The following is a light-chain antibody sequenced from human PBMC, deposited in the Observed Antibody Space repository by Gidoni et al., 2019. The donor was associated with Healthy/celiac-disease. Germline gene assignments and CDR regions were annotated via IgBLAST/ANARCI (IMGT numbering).Light chain of an antibody. CDR1: QSSSSW. CDR2: KAS. CDR3: QQYNSFPFT. Sequence: DIQMTQSPSTLSASVGDRVTLTCRASQSSSSWLAWYQQKPGKAPKLLIYKASSLESGVPSRFSGSGSGTEFTLTISSLQPDDFATYYCQQYNSFPFTFGPGTKVDIK. V-gene: IGKV1-5*03. J-gene: IGKJ3*01.